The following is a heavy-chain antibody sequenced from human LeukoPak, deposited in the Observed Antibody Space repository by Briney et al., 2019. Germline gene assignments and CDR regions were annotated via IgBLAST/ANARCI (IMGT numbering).Heavy chain of an antibody. J-gene: IGHJ4*02. V-gene: IGHV1-69*04. CDR2: IIPIFGIA. Sequence: GASVKVSCKASRGTFSSYAISWVRQAPGQGLEWMGRIIPIFGIANYAQKFQGRVTITADKSTSTAYMELSSLRSEDTAVYYCANYPALDCSGGSCYYFDYWGQGTLVTVSS. CDR1: RGTFSSYA. D-gene: IGHD2-15*01. CDR3: ANYPALDCSGGSCYYFDY.